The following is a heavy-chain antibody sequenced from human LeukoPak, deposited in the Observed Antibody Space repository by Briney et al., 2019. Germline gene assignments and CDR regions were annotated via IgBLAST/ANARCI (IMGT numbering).Heavy chain of an antibody. CDR2: INHSGST. CDR1: GGSFSGYY. Sequence: SETLSLTCAVYGGSFSGYYWSWIRQPPGKGLEWIGEINHSGSTNYNPSLKSRVTISVDTSKNQFSLKLSSVTAADTAVYYCARAHWSFSLMLYFDYWGQGTLVTVSS. D-gene: IGHD2-8*01. V-gene: IGHV4-34*01. CDR3: ARAHWSFSLMLYFDY. J-gene: IGHJ4*02.